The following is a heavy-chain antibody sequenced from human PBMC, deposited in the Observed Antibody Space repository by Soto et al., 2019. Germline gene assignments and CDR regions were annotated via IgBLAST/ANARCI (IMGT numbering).Heavy chain of an antibody. CDR3: ARDYSNKGFDY. J-gene: IGHJ4*02. Sequence: QVQLVESGGGLVKPGGSLTLSCTASGFALVDYMSWIRQAPGKGLESVSYISGSGAYTTYADSVRGRFTISRDNAKNSLYLQMNNLRAEDTAVSYCARDYSNKGFDYWGQGTLVTVSS. CDR1: GFALVDY. D-gene: IGHD5-18*01. CDR2: ISGSGAYT. V-gene: IGHV3-11*05.